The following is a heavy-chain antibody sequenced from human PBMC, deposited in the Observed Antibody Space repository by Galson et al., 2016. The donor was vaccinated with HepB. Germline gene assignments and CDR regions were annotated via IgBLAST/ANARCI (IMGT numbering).Heavy chain of an antibody. V-gene: IGHV4-39*01. J-gene: IGHJ3*02. CDR3: ARFNYGDYADFFDI. Sequence: SETLSLTCTVSGGSFSTSSYYWGWIRQPPGKGLEWIGNVFYSGTTSYNPSLKSRVTMFVDTSKNQFSLKLSSVTAADTGIYYCARFNYGDYADFFDIWGQGTRVTVSS. CDR1: GGSFSTSSYY. D-gene: IGHD4-17*01. CDR2: VFYSGTT.